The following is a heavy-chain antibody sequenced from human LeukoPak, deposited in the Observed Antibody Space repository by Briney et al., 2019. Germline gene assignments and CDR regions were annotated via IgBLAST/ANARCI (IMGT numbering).Heavy chain of an antibody. CDR3: ASFLLSYGLDY. D-gene: IGHD5-18*01. CDR2: INHSGST. V-gene: IGHV4-39*07. J-gene: IGHJ4*02. Sequence: SETLSPTCTVSGGSISSSSYYWGWIRRPPGKGLEWIGEINHSGSTNYNPSLKSRVTISVDTSKNQFSLKLSSVTAADTAVYYCASFLLSYGLDYWGQGTLVTVSS. CDR1: GGSISSSSYY.